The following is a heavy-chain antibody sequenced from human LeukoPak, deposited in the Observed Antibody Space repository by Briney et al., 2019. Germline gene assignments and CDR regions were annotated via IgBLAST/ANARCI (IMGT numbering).Heavy chain of an antibody. CDR2: IGSSSSYI. CDR3: ASSRDGATIAYYFDY. Sequence: GGSLRLSCAASGFTFSSYSMNWVRRAPGKGLEWVSSIGSSSSYIYYADSVKVRFTISRDNAKNSLYLQMNSLRAEDTAVYYCASSRDGATIAYYFDYWGQGTLVTVSS. J-gene: IGHJ4*02. D-gene: IGHD5-24*01. V-gene: IGHV3-21*01. CDR1: GFTFSSYS.